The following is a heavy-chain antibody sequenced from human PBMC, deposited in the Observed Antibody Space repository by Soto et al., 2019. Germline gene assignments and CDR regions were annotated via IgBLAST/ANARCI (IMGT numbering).Heavy chain of an antibody. D-gene: IGHD2-2*01. CDR3: ARDIVVVPAADTDYYYYYGMDV. V-gene: IGHV4-59*01. J-gene: IGHJ6*02. CDR1: GGSISSYY. Sequence: PSETLSLTCTVSGGSISSYYWSWIRQPPGKGLEWIGYIYYSGSTNYNPSLKSRVTISVDTSKNQFSLKLSSVTAADTAVYYCARDIVVVPAADTDYYYYYGMDVWGQGTTVT. CDR2: IYYSGST.